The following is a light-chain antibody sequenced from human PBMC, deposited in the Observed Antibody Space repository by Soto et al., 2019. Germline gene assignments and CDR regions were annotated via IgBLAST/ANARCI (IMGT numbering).Light chain of an antibody. J-gene: IGKJ1*01. CDR1: QTISSW. CDR3: QHYNSYSEA. Sequence: QMTQSPSTLSGSVGDRVTITCRASQTISSWLAWYQQKPGKAPKLLIYKASTLKSGVPSRFSGSGPGTEFTLTISSLQPDDFATYYCQHYNSYSEAFGQGTKVDIK. CDR2: KAS. V-gene: IGKV1-5*03.